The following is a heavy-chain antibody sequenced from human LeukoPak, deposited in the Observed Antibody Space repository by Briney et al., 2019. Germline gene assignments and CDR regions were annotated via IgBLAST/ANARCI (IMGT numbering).Heavy chain of an antibody. CDR1: GGSFSGYY. D-gene: IGHD5-12*01. Sequence: SETLSLTCAVYGGSFSGYYWSWIRQPAGKGLEWIGRIYTSGSTNYNPSLKSRVTISVDTSKNQFSLKLSSVTAADTAVYYCARVGVVATKTSDYWGQGTLVTVSS. V-gene: IGHV4-59*10. CDR2: IYTSGST. J-gene: IGHJ4*02. CDR3: ARVGVVATKTSDY.